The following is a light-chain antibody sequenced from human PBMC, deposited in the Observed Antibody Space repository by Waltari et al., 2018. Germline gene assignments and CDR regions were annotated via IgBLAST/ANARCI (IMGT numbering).Light chain of an antibody. CDR3: QQYNNWPPRT. CDR2: GAS. V-gene: IGKV3-15*01. Sequence: EIVMTQSPATLSVSPGEGATLSCRASQSVRSNLAWYQPRPGQAPRLLIYGASTRATCIPARFSGSGSGTEFTLTITSLQSEDFAVYYCQQYNNWPPRTFGQGTKLEIK. J-gene: IGKJ2*01. CDR1: QSVRSN.